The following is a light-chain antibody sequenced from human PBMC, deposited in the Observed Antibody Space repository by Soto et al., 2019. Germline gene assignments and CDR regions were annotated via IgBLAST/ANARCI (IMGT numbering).Light chain of an antibody. CDR3: QQRSNWPRT. CDR1: QSVSSS. V-gene: IGKV3-11*01. Sequence: EIVLTQSPATLSLSPGERATLSCRASQSVSSSLAWFQHKPGQAPRLLIYDASNRATGIPARFSGSGSGTDFTLTISCLEPEDFAIYYCQQRSNWPRTFGQGTKLEIK. J-gene: IGKJ2*01. CDR2: DAS.